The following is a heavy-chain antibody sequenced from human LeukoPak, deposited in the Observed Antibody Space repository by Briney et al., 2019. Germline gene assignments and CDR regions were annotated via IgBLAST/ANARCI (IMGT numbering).Heavy chain of an antibody. V-gene: IGHV4-39*01. CDR3: ARVNDFWSGYYYFGFAPGAFDI. CDR1: GGSISSNSYY. D-gene: IGHD3-3*01. CDR2: MYYSGST. J-gene: IGHJ3*02. Sequence: SETLSLTCTVSGGSISSNSYYWGWIRQPPGKGLEWIGSMYYSGSTYYNPSLKSRVTISVDTSKNQFSLKLSSVTAADTAVYYCARVNDFWSGYYYFGFAPGAFDIWGQGTMVTVSS.